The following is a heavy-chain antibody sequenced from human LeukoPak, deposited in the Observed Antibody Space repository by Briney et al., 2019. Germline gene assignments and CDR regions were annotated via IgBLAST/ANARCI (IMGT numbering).Heavy chain of an antibody. CDR3: ATSATVTTGYFDY. Sequence: SETLSLTCTVSGGSMSSTSYYWGWIRQPPGKGLEWIGSIYYSGSTYYNPSLKSRVTISIDTSKNLFSLKLDSLTAADTAVYYCATSATVTTGYFDYLGRGTPVAVSP. CDR2: IYYSGST. D-gene: IGHD4-17*01. CDR1: GGSMSSTSYY. V-gene: IGHV4-39*07. J-gene: IGHJ4*03.